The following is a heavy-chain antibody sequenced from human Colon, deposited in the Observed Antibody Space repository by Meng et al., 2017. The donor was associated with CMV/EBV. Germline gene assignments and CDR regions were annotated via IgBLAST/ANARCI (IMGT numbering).Heavy chain of an antibody. CDR1: GFTFSDYY. CDR2: ISSSGSTI. J-gene: IGHJ6*02. D-gene: IGHD6-13*01. CDR3: ARASFSAAGTGYYYYGMDV. V-gene: IGHV3-11*01. Sequence: GGSLRLSCAASGFTFSDYYMSWIRQAPGKGLEWVSSISSSGSTIYYADSVKGRFTTSRDNAKNSLHLQMNSLRAEDTAVYYCARASFSAAGTGYYYYGMDVWGQGTTVTVSS.